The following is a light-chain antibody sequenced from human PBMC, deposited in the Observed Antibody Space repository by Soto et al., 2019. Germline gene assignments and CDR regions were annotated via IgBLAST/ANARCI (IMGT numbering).Light chain of an antibody. CDR3: TSYTSSTTVV. J-gene: IGLJ3*02. CDR1: SSDVGDYNY. V-gene: IGLV2-14*03. Sequence: QSVLTQPASVSGSPGQSITISCTGTSSDVGDYNYVSWYQQHPGKAPKLMIYDVSNRPSGVSYRFSGSKSGNTASLTISGLQAEDEADYYCTSYTSSTTVVFGGGTKLTVL. CDR2: DVS.